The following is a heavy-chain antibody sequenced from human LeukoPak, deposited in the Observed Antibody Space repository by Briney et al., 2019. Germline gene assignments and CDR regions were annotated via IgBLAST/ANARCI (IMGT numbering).Heavy chain of an antibody. D-gene: IGHD3-22*01. CDR2: IYYSGST. Sequence: SETLSLTCTVSGGSISSYYWSWIRQPPGKGLEWIGYIYYSGSTNYNPSLKSRVTISVDTSKNQFSLKLSSVTAADTAVYYCARTLSSGYPNYFYYMDVWGKGTTVTVSS. CDR1: GGSISSYY. CDR3: ARTLSSGYPNYFYYMDV. J-gene: IGHJ6*03. V-gene: IGHV4-59*01.